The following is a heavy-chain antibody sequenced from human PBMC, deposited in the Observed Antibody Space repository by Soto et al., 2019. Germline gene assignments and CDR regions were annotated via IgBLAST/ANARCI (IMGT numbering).Heavy chain of an antibody. J-gene: IGHJ5*01. V-gene: IGHV3-21*06. D-gene: IGHD2-2*01. CDR2: ISSTTSYV. Sequence: PVGSLRLSCAASGFTFSRYGMSWLRQAPGKGLEWVASISSTTSYVYYADSVKGRFSTSRDNAKNILYLEMYALRTEDTAVYYCARDPSEGRVGNWFESWGQGTLVTVSS. CDR3: ARDPSEGRVGNWFES. CDR1: GFTFSRYG.